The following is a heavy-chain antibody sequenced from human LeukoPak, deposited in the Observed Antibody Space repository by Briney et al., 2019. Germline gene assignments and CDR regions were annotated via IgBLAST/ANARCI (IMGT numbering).Heavy chain of an antibody. CDR2: ISYDGSNK. Sequence: GGSLRLSCAASGFTFSSYAMHWVRQAPGKGLEWVAVISYDGSNKYYADSVKGRFTISRDNSKNTLYLQMNSLRAEDTAVYYCSGENPFDYWGQGTLVTVSS. D-gene: IGHD2-21*01. CDR1: GFTFSSYA. CDR3: SGENPFDY. J-gene: IGHJ4*02. V-gene: IGHV3-30*04.